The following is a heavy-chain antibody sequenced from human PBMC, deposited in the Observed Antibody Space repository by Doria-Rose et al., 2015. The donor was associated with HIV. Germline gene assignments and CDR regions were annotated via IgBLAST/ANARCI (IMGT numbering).Heavy chain of an antibody. J-gene: IGHJ4*02. CDR2: IFSDDER. CDR3: ARIKSSRWYHKYYFDF. V-gene: IGHV2-26*01. Sequence: QVTLKESGPVLVKPTETLTLTCTVSGVSLSSPGMGVSWIRQPPGKALEWLANIFSDDERSYKTSLKSRLTISSDTSKSQVVLTMTDMDPVDTATYYCARIKSSRWYHKYYFDFWGQGTLVIVS. CDR1: GVSLSSPGMG. D-gene: IGHD6-13*01.